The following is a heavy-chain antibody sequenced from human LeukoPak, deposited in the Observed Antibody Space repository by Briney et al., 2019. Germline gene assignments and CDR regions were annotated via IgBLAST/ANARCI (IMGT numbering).Heavy chain of an antibody. CDR2: INHSGST. V-gene: IGHV4-34*01. J-gene: IGHJ6*03. CDR3: ARRTDFWSGYYYYYKDV. CDR1: GGSFSGYY. Sequence: SETLSLTCAVYGGSFSGYYWSWIRQPPGKGLEWIGEINHSGSTNYNPSLKSRVTISVDTSKNQFSLKLSSVTAADTAVYYCARRTDFWSGYYYYYKDVWGKGTTVTVSS. D-gene: IGHD3-3*01.